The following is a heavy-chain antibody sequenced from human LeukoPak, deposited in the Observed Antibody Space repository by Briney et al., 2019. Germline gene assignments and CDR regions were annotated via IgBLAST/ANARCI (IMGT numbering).Heavy chain of an antibody. CDR3: AKGSGYDPVGYFDY. J-gene: IGHJ4*02. V-gene: IGHV3-43D*03. D-gene: IGHD5-12*01. CDR1: GFTFDDYA. CDR2: ISWDGGST. Sequence: RGSLRLSCAASGFTFDDYAMHWVRQAPGKGLEWVSLISWDGGSTYYADSVKGRFTISRDNSKNSLYLQMNSLRAEDTALYYCAKGSGYDPVGYFDYWGQGTLVTVSS.